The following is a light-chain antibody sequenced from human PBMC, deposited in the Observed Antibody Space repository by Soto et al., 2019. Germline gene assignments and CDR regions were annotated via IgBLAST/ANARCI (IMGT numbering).Light chain of an antibody. CDR3: QQYGSSLIT. CDR1: QSVRSSY. CDR2: GAS. J-gene: IGKJ5*01. Sequence: EIVLTQSPGTLSLSPGERATLSFRASQSVRSSYVAWYQQKHAQAPRLRIYGASSRATGIPDRFSGSGSGTDFTLTISRLEHEDFAVYYCQQYGSSLITFGQGTRLEIK. V-gene: IGKV3-20*01.